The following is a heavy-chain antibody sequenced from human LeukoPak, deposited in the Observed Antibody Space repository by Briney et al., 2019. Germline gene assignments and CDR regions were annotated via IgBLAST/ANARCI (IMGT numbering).Heavy chain of an antibody. CDR3: ARLVDTAMVFH. CDR2: IYYSGST. J-gene: IGHJ4*02. V-gene: IGHV4-59*08. D-gene: IGHD5-18*01. CDR1: GGSISSYY. Sequence: SETLSLTCTVSGGSISSYYWSWIRQPPGKGLEWIGYIYYSGSTNYNPSLKSRVTISVDTSKNQFSLKLSSVTAADTAVYYCARLVDTAMVFHWGQGTLVTVSS.